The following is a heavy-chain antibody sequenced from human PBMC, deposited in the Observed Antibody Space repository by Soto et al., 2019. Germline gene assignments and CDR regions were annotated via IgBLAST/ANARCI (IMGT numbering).Heavy chain of an antibody. CDR2: IYYSGRT. CDR1: GGHIRSYY. Sequence: SETLSHTCTGYGGHIRSYYWSWCRQPPGKGLEWIGYIYYSGRTNYNPSLKSRVTISVDTSKNQFSLKLSSVTAADTAVYYCARDPTVTIFGVVIPDAFDIWGQGKMLTVS. D-gene: IGHD3-3*01. J-gene: IGHJ3*02. V-gene: IGHV4-59*01. CDR3: ARDPTVTIFGVVIPDAFDI.